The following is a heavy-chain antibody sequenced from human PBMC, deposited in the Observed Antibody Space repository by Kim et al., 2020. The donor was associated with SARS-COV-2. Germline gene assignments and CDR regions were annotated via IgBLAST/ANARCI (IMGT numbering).Heavy chain of an antibody. V-gene: IGHV4-4*02. CDR1: GGSISSSDW. CDR2: VYHSGST. CDR3: ARINSSSWYWDY. D-gene: IGHD6-13*01. J-gene: IGHJ4*02. Sequence: SETLSLTCAVSGGSISSSDWWSWVRQPPGKGLEWIGEVYHSGSTTYNPSLKSRVTVSVDKSKEQFSLKLSSVTAADTAVYYCARINSSSWYWDYWGQGTLVTVSS.